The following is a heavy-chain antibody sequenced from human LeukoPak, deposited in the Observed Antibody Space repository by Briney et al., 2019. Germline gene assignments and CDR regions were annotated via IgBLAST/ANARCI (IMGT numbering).Heavy chain of an antibody. D-gene: IGHD1-26*01. CDR1: GFTFSTYS. Sequence: GGSLRLSCAVSGFTFSTYSMNWVRQAPGKGLEWVSSISSSSSYIYYADSVKGRFTISRDNAKNSLYLQMNSLRVEDTAVYYCARAYSGTYGLGYYYMDVWGKGTTVTISS. CDR2: ISSSSSYI. J-gene: IGHJ6*03. CDR3: ARAYSGTYGLGYYYMDV. V-gene: IGHV3-21*01.